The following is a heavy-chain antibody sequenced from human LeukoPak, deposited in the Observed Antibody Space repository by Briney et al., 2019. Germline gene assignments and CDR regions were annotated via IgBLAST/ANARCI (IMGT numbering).Heavy chain of an antibody. V-gene: IGHV1-46*01. J-gene: IGHJ5*02. CDR1: GYTFTSYY. D-gene: IGHD3-10*01. CDR3: ARGGRWFDP. CDR2: INPSGGST. Sequence: ASVKVSCKASGYTFTSYYMHWVRQAPGQGLEWMGIINPSGGSTSYAQKLQGRVTMTTDTSTSTAYMELRSLRSDDTAVYYCARGGRWFDPWGQGTLVTVSS.